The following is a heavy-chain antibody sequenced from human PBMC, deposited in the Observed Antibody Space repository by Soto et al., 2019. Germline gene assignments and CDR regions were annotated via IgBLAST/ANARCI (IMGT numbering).Heavy chain of an antibody. CDR3: AEDSWFDP. CDR2: ISYDGSNK. CDR1: GFTFSSYG. Sequence: GGSLRLSCAASGFTFSSYGMHWVRQAPGKGLECVAVISYDGSNKYYADSVKGRFTISRDNSKNTLYLQMNSLRAEDTAVYYCAEDSWFDPWGQGTLVTVSP. V-gene: IGHV3-30*18. J-gene: IGHJ5*02.